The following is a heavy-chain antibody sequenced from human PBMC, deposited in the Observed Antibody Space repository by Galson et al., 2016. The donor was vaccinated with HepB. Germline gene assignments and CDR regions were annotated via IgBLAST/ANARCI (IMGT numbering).Heavy chain of an antibody. D-gene: IGHD3-16*01. CDR1: GYTFIIYY. Sequence: SVKVSCKASGYTFIIYYIHWVRQAPGPGPEWMGIINPIAGTTTYEQGFQGRLTLTRDTSTSTVYMDLSSLTSEDTAVYYCTRERGSHGFDYWGQGTLVTVSS. J-gene: IGHJ4*02. V-gene: IGHV1-46*01. CDR3: TRERGSHGFDY. CDR2: INPIAGTT.